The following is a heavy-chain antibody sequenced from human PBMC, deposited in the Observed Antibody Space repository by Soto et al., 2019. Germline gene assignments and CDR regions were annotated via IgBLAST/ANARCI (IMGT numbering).Heavy chain of an antibody. CDR3: AREERDYLDSSGSLDY. D-gene: IGHD3-22*01. V-gene: IGHV4-31*03. CDR2: IYYSGST. CDR1: GGSIISGAYY. J-gene: IGHJ4*02. Sequence: SETLCLTCTISGGSIISGAYYWSWIRQHPGKGLEWIGYIYYSGSTYYNPSLKSRATISVDTSKNQFSLKLSSVTAADTAVYYCAREERDYLDSSGSLDYWGQGTLVTVSS.